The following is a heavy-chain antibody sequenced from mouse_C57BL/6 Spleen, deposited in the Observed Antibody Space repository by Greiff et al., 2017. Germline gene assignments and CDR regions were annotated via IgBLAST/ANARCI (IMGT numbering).Heavy chain of an antibody. D-gene: IGHD4-1*01. V-gene: IGHV1-55*01. J-gene: IGHJ2*01. CDR3: ARGGTGTGYFDY. Sequence: QVQLQQPGAELVKPGASVKMSCKASGYTFTSYWITWVKQRPGHGLAWIGDIYPGSGSPNYNEKFKSKATLTVDTSSSTAYMQLSSLTSDDSAVWYCARGGTGTGYFDYWGQGTTLTVSS. CDR2: IYPGSGSP. CDR1: GYTFTSYW.